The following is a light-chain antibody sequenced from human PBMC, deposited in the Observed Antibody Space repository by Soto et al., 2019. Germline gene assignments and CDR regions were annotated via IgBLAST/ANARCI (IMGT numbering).Light chain of an antibody. CDR1: QSVSSN. J-gene: IGKJ1*01. CDR3: QQYNNWPPRAWT. CDR2: GAS. V-gene: IGKV3-15*01. Sequence: EIVMTQSPATLSVSPGERATLSCRASQSVSSNLAWYQQKPGQAPRLLIYGASTRATGIPARFSGSGSGTEFTLTISSLQSEDCAVYYCQQYNNWPPRAWTFGQGTKVEIK.